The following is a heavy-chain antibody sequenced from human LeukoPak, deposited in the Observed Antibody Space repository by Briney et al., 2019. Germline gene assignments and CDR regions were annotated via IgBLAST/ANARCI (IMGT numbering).Heavy chain of an antibody. J-gene: IGHJ4*02. V-gene: IGHV4-59*01. Sequence: TSETLSLTCTVSGGSISSYHWSWIRQPPGKGLEWIGYIYYSGSTTYNPSLKSRVTISVDTSKNQFSVKLSSVTAADTAVYYCEREWNYVIDSWGQGTLVTVSS. CDR3: EREWNYVIDS. CDR1: GGSISSYH. CDR2: IYYSGST. D-gene: IGHD1-7*01.